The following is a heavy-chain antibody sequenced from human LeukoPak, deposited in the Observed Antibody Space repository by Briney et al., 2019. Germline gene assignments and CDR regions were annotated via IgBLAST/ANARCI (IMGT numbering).Heavy chain of an antibody. CDR1: GXTLXXNW. CDR2: INCDGSST. Sequence: PGGSLRLSCAVSGXTLXXNWXXWXXXAPGXELEWISRINCDGSSTSYADPVKGRFNISRDHNQNTLYLQINSLRDEDTAVYCCARRDNYDYWGQGTLVTVSS. CDR3: ARRDNYDY. D-gene: IGHD2-15*01. J-gene: IGHJ4*02. V-gene: IGHV3-74*01.